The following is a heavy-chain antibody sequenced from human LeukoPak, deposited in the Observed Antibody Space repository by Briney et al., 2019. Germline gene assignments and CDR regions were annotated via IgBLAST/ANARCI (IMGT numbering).Heavy chain of an antibody. CDR2: IYYSGST. D-gene: IGHD2-15*01. V-gene: IGHV4-39*01. CDR1: GGSISSSSYY. CDR3: ARQPDIVVVVAAFSFDY. J-gene: IGHJ4*02. Sequence: PSETLSLTCTVYGGSISSSSYYWGWIRQPPGKGLEWIGSIYYSGSTYYNPSLKSRVTISVDTSKNQFSLKLSSVTAADTAVYYCARQPDIVVVVAAFSFDYWGQGTLVTVSS.